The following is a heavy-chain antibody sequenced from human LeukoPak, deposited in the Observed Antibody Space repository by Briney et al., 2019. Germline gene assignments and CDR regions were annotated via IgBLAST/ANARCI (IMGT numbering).Heavy chain of an antibody. CDR1: GYTFTSYG. V-gene: IGHV1-18*01. Sequence: GASVKVSCKASGYTFTSYGISWVRQAPGQGLEWMGWISAYNGNTNYAQKFQGRVTMTEDTSTDTAYMELSSLRSEDTAVYYCATYRSIVGATYYFDYWGQGTLVTVSS. J-gene: IGHJ4*02. CDR2: ISAYNGNT. CDR3: ATYRSIVGATYYFDY. D-gene: IGHD1-26*01.